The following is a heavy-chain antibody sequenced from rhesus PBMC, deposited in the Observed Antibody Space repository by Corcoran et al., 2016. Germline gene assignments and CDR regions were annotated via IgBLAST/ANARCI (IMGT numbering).Heavy chain of an antibody. Sequence: QVQLQEPGPALVKPSEPLSLTCAVPGGSFPRSWWSWIRQPPGKGLEGSGGINGNSGSTNYNPSLKIRVTISKDASKNQFSLKLSSVTAADTAVYYCARAGYSGSWMVYWGQGVLVTVSS. J-gene: IGHJ4*01. CDR1: GGSFPRSW. V-gene: IGHV4-80*01. CDR2: INGNSGST. D-gene: IGHD6-25*01. CDR3: ARAGYSGSWMVY.